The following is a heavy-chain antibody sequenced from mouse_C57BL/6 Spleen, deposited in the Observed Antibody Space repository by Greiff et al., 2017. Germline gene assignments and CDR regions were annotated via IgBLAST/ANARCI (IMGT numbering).Heavy chain of an antibody. CDR1: GYSFTGYY. J-gene: IGHJ4*01. CDR2: INPSTGGT. D-gene: IGHD1-1*01. Sequence: VQLQQSGPELVKPGASVKISCKASGYSFTGYYMNWVKQSPEKSLEWIGEINPSTGGTTYNQKFKAKATLTVDKSSSTAYMQLKSLTSEDSAVYYCAREEVATDYYAMDYWGQGTSVTVSS. V-gene: IGHV1-42*01. CDR3: AREEVATDYYAMDY.